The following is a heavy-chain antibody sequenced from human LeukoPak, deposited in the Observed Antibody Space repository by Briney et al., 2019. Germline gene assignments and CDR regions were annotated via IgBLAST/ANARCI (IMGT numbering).Heavy chain of an antibody. D-gene: IGHD7-27*01. CDR1: GGTISSSSYY. V-gene: IGHV4-61*01. CDR3: ARHWGSDWYFDL. Sequence: PSETLSLTCTVSGGTISSSSYYCSWIRQPPGKGLEWLGYIHYSGYTNYNPSLKSRVTISVDTSKNQFSLNLSSVTAADTAVYYCARHWGSDWYFDLWGRGTLVTVSS. CDR2: IHYSGYT. J-gene: IGHJ2*01.